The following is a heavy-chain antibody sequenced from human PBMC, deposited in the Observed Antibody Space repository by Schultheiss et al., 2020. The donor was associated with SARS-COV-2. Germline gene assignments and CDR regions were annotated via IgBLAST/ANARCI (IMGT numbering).Heavy chain of an antibody. CDR2: IIPIFGTA. Sequence: SVKVSCKASGYTFTSYGISWVRQAPGQGLEWMGWIIPIFGTANYAQKFQGRVTITADKSTSTAYMELSSLRSEDTAVYYCARDSGDCSSTSCYLYRFYYYYYMDVWGKGTTVTVSS. J-gene: IGHJ6*03. D-gene: IGHD2-2*01. V-gene: IGHV1-69*06. CDR3: ARDSGDCSSTSCYLYRFYYYYYMDV. CDR1: GYTFTSYG.